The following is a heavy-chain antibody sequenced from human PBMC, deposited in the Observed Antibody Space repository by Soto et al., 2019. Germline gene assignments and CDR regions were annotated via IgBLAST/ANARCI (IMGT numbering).Heavy chain of an antibody. CDR2: VNGDGSST. Sequence: EVQLVESGGGLVQPGGSLRLSCAASGFTFSSYWMHWVRQAPGKGLVWVSRVNGDGSSTSYADSVKGRFTISRDNAKNTLYRQMNCLRVEDPAVYYCARGEPYSSSEVDYWGQGTLVTVSS. J-gene: IGHJ4*02. D-gene: IGHD6-6*01. CDR3: ARGEPYSSSEVDY. CDR1: GFTFSSYW. V-gene: IGHV3-74*01.